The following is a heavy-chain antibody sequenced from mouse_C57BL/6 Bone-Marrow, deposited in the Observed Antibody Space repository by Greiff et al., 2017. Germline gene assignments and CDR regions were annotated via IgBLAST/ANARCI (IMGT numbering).Heavy chain of an antibody. D-gene: IGHD2-3*01. Sequence: QVQLQQSGPELVKPGASVKISCKASGYAFSSSWMNWVKQRPGKGLEWIGRIYPGDGDTNYNGKFKGKATLTADKSSSTAYMQLSSLTSEDSAVYFCAREGGWLLRGVAYWGQGTLVTVSA. CDR2: IYPGDGDT. V-gene: IGHV1-82*01. CDR1: GYAFSSSW. CDR3: AREGGWLLRGVAY. J-gene: IGHJ3*01.